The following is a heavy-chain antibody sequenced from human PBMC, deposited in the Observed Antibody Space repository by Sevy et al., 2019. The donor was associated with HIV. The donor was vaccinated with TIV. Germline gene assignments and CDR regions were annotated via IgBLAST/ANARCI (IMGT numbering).Heavy chain of an antibody. J-gene: IGHJ3*02. CDR3: AGDRREMVKGADDSFHI. D-gene: IGHD3-10*01. CDR1: GFTFSRSS. V-gene: IGHV3-21*01. Sequence: GGSLRLSCIASGFTFSRSSMNLVRQAPGKGLEWVSSISSSSNYIYYADSMKGRFTISRDNAKNSLYLQMNSLRAEDTAVYYCAGDRREMVKGADDSFHIWGQGTMVTVSS. CDR2: ISSSSNYI.